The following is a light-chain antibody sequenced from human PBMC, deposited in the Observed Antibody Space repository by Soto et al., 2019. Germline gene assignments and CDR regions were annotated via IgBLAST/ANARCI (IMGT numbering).Light chain of an antibody. CDR3: QQYNNWPIT. CDR1: QTVLTN. J-gene: IGKJ5*01. CDR2: GAS. Sequence: EIVMTQSPATLSVSPLEIATLSFMASQTVLTNLAWYQQKPGQAPRLLIYGASTRATAIPARFSGSGSATEFTLTISSLQSEDFAVYYCQQYNNWPITFGQGTRLEIK. V-gene: IGKV3-15*01.